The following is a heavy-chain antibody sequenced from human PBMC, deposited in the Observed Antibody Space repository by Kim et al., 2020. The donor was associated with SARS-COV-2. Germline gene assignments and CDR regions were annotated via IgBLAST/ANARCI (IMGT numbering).Heavy chain of an antibody. D-gene: IGHD3-10*01. Sequence: GESLKISCKGSGYSFTSYWIGWVRQMPGKGLEWMGIIYPGDSDTRYSPSFQGQDTISADKSISTAYLQWSSLKASDTAMYYCARQGVGYGSGSFTFPRGYYCYSGMDVWGQGTSVTVSS. CDR1: GYSFTSYW. J-gene: IGHJ6*02. V-gene: IGHV5-51*01. CDR3: ARQGVGYGSGSFTFPRGYYCYSGMDV. CDR2: IYPGDSDT.